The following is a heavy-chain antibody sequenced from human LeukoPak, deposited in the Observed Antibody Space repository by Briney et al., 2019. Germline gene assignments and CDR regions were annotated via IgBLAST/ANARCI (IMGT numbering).Heavy chain of an antibody. CDR1: GYSFTSYW. CDR2: IYPGDSDT. V-gene: IGHV5-51*01. J-gene: IGHJ4*02. CDR3: ARGTPPDTAMVYFDY. Sequence: GESLKISCKGSGYSFTSYWIGWVRQMPGKGLEWMGIIYPGDSDTRYSPSFQGQVTISADKSISTAYLQWSSLKASDTAMYYCARGTPPDTAMVYFDYWGQGTLVTVSS. D-gene: IGHD5-18*01.